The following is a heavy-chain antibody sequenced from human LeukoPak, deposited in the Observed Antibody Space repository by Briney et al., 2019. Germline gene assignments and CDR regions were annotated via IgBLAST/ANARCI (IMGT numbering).Heavy chain of an antibody. CDR1: GFTFSSYA. Sequence: GGSLRLSCAASGFTFSSYAMSWVRQAPGKGLQWVGRIRNKANSYTTEYAASVKGRFTISRDDSENSLYLQMSSLKTEDTAVYYCAREEFSDYVPFFDYWGQGALVTVSS. CDR3: AREEFSDYVPFFDY. V-gene: IGHV3-72*01. J-gene: IGHJ4*02. D-gene: IGHD5-12*01. CDR2: IRNKANSYTT.